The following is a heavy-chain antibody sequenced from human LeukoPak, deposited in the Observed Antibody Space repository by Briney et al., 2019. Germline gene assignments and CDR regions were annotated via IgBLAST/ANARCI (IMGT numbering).Heavy chain of an antibody. CDR2: LTGSGGSA. D-gene: IGHD7-27*01. Sequence: GSLRLSCVASAMSWVRQAPGKGLEWVSGLTGSGGSAYYADSVKGRFTISRDDSKNTLFLQMNGLRAEDTAVYYCAKSRAKLGPFDYWGQGTLVTVSS. CDR1: A. CDR3: AKSRAKLGPFDY. V-gene: IGHV3-23*01. J-gene: IGHJ4*02.